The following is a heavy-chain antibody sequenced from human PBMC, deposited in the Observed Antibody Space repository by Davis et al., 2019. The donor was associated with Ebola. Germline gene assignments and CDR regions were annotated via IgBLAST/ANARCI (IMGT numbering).Heavy chain of an antibody. CDR2: ISAYNGNT. CDR1: GYTFTSYA. CDR3: ARGGMITMIVVPHDY. D-gene: IGHD3-22*01. Sequence: ASVKVSCKASGYTFTSYAISWVRQAPGQGLEWMGWISAYNGNTNYAQKLQGRVTMTTDTSTSTAYMELRSLRSDDTAVYYCARGGMITMIVVPHDYWGQGTLVTVSS. J-gene: IGHJ4*02. V-gene: IGHV1-18*01.